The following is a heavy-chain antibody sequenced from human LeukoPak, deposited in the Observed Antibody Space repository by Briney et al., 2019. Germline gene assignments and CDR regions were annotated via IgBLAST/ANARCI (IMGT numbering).Heavy chain of an antibody. CDR3: AMAYSSSWYYFDY. CDR2: IYYSGST. CDR1: GGSIRGYF. Sequence: SETLSLTCTVSGGSIRGYFWTWIRQPPGRGLEWIGYIYYSGSTNYNPSLKSRVTIAVDTSKNQFSLRLNSVTAADTAVYYCAMAYSSSWYYFDYWGQGTLVTVSS. V-gene: IGHV4-59*01. D-gene: IGHD6-13*01. J-gene: IGHJ4*02.